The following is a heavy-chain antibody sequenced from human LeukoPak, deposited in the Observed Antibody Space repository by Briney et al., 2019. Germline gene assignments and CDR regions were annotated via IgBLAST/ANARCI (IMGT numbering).Heavy chain of an antibody. V-gene: IGHV3-53*01. J-gene: IGHJ4*02. Sequence: GGSLRLSCAASGFTVSSNYMSWVRQAPGKGLEWVSVIYSGGSTYYADSVKGRFTISRDNSKNTLYLQMNSLRAEDTAVYYCARARSRGYVDYWGQGTLVTVSS. CDR1: GFTVSSNY. D-gene: IGHD6-6*01. CDR2: IYSGGST. CDR3: ARARSRGYVDY.